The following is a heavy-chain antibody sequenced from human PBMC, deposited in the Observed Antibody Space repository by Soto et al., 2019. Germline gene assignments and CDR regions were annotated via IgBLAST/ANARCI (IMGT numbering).Heavy chain of an antibody. V-gene: IGHV4-31*03. CDR3: ARNRVLAPTPVTTYFDL. J-gene: IGHJ2*01. D-gene: IGHD4-17*01. Sequence: QVQLQESGPGLVKPSQTLSLTCTVSGGSISSGGYYWSWIRQHPGKGLEWIGYIYYSGSTYYNPSRKSRVTIAVDTAKNQFALKLSSVTAADTAVYYCARNRVLAPTPVTTYFDLWGRGTLVTVSA. CDR2: IYYSGST. CDR1: GGSISSGGYY.